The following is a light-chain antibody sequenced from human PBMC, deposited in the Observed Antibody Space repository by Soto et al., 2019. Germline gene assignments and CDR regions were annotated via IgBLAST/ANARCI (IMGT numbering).Light chain of an antibody. J-gene: IGKJ3*01. Sequence: DIVMTQSPDSLAVSLGERATINCKSSQSVLFSSNNKNYLAWYQQKPGQPPKLLTHWASTRESGVPDRFSGSGSGTDFTLTISSLQAEDVAVYYCQQYYSAPFTFGPGTKVEIK. CDR3: QQYYSAPFT. CDR2: WAS. CDR1: QSVLFSSNNKNY. V-gene: IGKV4-1*01.